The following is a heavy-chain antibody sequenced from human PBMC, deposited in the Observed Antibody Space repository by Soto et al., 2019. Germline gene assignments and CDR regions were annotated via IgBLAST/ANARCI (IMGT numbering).Heavy chain of an antibody. J-gene: IGHJ4*02. CDR1: GGSISSSGYY. D-gene: IGHD3-22*01. CDR3: ARVNDFGYYDSSGYSIDY. CDR2: IYYSGST. V-gene: IGHV4-31*03. Sequence: PSETLSLTCTVSGGSISSSGYYWSWIRQHPGKGLEWIGYIYYSGSTYFNPSLKSRVTISVDTSKNQFSLKLSSVTAADTAVYYCARVNDFGYYDSSGYSIDYWGQGTLVTVSS.